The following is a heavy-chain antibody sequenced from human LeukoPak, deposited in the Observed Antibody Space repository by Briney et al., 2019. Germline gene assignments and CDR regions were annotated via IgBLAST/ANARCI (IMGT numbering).Heavy chain of an antibody. CDR1: RFTFSTYS. D-gene: IGHD3-16*01. Sequence: GGSLRLSCAASRFTFSTYSMNWVRQAPGKGLEWVSGITGSGGNRYYADSVKGRFTISRDNSKNTLYLQMNSLRAEDTAVYYCAKDDNYIRFLSWGQGTLVTVSS. V-gene: IGHV3-23*01. CDR2: ITGSGGNR. CDR3: AKDDNYIRFLS. J-gene: IGHJ5*02.